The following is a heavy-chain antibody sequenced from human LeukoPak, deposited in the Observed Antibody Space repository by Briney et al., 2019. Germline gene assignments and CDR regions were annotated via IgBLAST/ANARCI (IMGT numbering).Heavy chain of an antibody. CDR1: GYTFTSYY. J-gene: IGHJ4*02. D-gene: IGHD5-18*01. CDR3: ARWSSYGYSFDY. CDR2: IYPGDSDT. Sequence: KVSCKASGYTFTSYYMHWVRQAPGQGLEWMGIIYPGDSDTRYSPSFQGQVTISADKSISTAYLQWSSLKASDTAMYYCARWSSYGYSFDYWGQGTLVTVSS. V-gene: IGHV5-51*01.